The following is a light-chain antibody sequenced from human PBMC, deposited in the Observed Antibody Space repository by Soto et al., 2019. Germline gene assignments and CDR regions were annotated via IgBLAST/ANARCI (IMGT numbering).Light chain of an antibody. CDR2: LEGSGNY. V-gene: IGLV4-60*02. J-gene: IGLJ1*01. Sequence: QPVLTQSSSASASLGSSVKLNCTLSSGHSSYIIAWHQQQPGKAPRYLMKLEGSGNYNTGSGVPDRFSGSSSGADRYLTISNLQFEDEADYYCETWVSNTYVFGTGTKLTVL. CDR1: SGHSSYI. CDR3: ETWVSNTYV.